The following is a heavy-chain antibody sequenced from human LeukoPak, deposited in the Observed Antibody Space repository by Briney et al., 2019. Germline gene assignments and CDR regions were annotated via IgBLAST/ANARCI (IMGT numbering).Heavy chain of an antibody. D-gene: IGHD4-23*01. CDR1: GFTFDDYA. J-gene: IGHJ3*02. Sequence: GGSLRLSCAASGFTFDDYAMHWVRQAPGKGLEWVSGISWNSGSIGYADSVKGRFTISRDNAKNSLYLQMNSLRAEDTALYYCAKDGLRNSDDAFDIWGQGTMVTVSS. V-gene: IGHV3-9*01. CDR2: ISWNSGSI. CDR3: AKDGLRNSDDAFDI.